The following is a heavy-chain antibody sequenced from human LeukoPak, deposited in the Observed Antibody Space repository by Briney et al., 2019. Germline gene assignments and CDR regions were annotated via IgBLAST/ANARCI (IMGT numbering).Heavy chain of an antibody. D-gene: IGHD6-6*01. CDR2: INPNSGGT. Sequence: ASVKVSCKASGYTFTGYYMHWVRQAPGQGLEWMGWINPNSGGTNYAQKFQGRVTMTRDTSISTAYMELSRLRSDDTAVYYCARDLSVSIPRTAARYWFDPWGQGTLVTVSS. V-gene: IGHV1-2*02. CDR1: GYTFTGYY. J-gene: IGHJ5*02. CDR3: ARDLSVSIPRTAARYWFDP.